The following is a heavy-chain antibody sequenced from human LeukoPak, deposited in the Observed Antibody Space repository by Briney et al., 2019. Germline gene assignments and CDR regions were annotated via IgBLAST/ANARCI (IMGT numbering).Heavy chain of an antibody. CDR2: TYYRSTWYN. J-gene: IGHJ5*02. Sequence: SQTLSLTCALSGDTVSSNTVTWDWIRQSPSRGLEWLGRTYYRSTWYNDYAVSVRGRITVNPDTSKNPFSLHLNSVTPEDTAVYYCARRLTQYDCFDRWGQGILVTVSS. V-gene: IGHV6-1*01. D-gene: IGHD4-11*01. CDR3: ARRLTQYDCFDR. CDR1: GDTVSSNTVT.